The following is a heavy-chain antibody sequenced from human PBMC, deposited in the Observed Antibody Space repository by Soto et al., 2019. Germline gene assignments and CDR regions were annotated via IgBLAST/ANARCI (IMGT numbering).Heavy chain of an antibody. D-gene: IGHD1-26*01. CDR2: IYYSGST. Sequence: SETLSLTCTVSGGSISSYYWSWIRQPPGKGLEWIGYIYYSGSTNYNPSLKSRVTISVDTSKNQFSLKLSSVTAADTAVYYCARHVGFYYFDYWGQGTQVTVSS. J-gene: IGHJ4*02. CDR3: ARHVGFYYFDY. V-gene: IGHV4-59*08. CDR1: GGSISSYY.